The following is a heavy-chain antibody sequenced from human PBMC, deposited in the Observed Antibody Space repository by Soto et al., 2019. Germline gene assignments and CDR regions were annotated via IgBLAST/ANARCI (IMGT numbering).Heavy chain of an antibody. CDR3: ARLGGYYHSLDT. J-gene: IGHJ5*02. CDR1: GGSISSSSYY. D-gene: IGHD3-22*01. CDR2: IYYSGST. Sequence: PSETLSLTCTVSGGSISSSSYYWGWIRQPPGKGLEWIGYIYYSGSTSYNPSLKSRVTISIDGSKNQISLKLSSVTAGDTAFYYCARLGGYYHSLDTWGQGTLVTVSS. V-gene: IGHV4-61*05.